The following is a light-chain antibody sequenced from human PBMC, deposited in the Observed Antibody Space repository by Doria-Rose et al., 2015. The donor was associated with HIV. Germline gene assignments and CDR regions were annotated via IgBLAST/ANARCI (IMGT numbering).Light chain of an antibody. CDR3: QQYYDTPS. CDR1: QSLLYTSKNY. J-gene: IGKJ3*01. CDR2: RAS. Sequence: DIQLTQSPESLGMSLGERATLNCKSNQSLLYTSKNYLAWYQQKPGQPPKLMIYRASTRQSGFPARFSGSGSGTDFTLTISSLEAEDVAVCYCQQYYDTPSFGPGTTVDIK. V-gene: IGKV4-1*01.